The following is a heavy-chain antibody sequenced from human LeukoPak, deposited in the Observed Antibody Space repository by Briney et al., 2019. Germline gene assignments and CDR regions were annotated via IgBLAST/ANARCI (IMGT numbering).Heavy chain of an antibody. CDR1: GGSIKGYH. CDR3: ARHHISGWLQSAFDI. J-gene: IGHJ3*02. V-gene: IGHV4-59*08. CDR2: IYSNEAT. Sequence: SETLSLTCTVSGGSIKGYHWSWIRQPPGKGLEWIGYIYSNEATEYKPSLKSRVTISADTSKNQFSLKLTSVSAAGTAVYYCARHHISGWLQSAFDIWGQGTMVTVSA. D-gene: IGHD5-24*01.